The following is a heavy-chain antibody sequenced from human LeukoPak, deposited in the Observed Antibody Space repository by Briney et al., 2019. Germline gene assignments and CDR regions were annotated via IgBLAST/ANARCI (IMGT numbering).Heavy chain of an antibody. CDR2: IYGGDSDT. J-gene: IGHJ4*02. V-gene: IGHV5-51*01. CDR3: VRPIGGSPQYFDS. CDR1: GYTFSNYW. Sequence: GESLKISCKVSGYTFSNYWIGWVRQLPEKVLEYMGIIYGGDSDTRYSPSFQGQVTISADKSISTAYLQWSSLKASDPAMYFWVRPIGGSPQYFDSWGQGTLVTVSS. D-gene: IGHD2-15*01.